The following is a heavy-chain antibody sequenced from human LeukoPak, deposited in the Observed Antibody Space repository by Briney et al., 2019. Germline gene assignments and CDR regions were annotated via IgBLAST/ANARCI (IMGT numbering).Heavy chain of an antibody. V-gene: IGHV4-59*01. J-gene: IGHJ3*02. CDR2: IYYSGST. D-gene: IGHD6-25*01. CDR1: GGSISSYY. Sequence: SETLSLTCTVSGGSISSYYWSWIRQPPGKGLEWIGYIYYSGSTNYNPSLKSRVTISVDTSKNQFSLKLSSVTAADTAVYYCARGRPIDAFDIWGQGTMVTVSS. CDR3: ARGRPIDAFDI.